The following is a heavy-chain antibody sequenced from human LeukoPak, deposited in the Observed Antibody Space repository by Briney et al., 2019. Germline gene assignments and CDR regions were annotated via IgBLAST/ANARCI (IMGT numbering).Heavy chain of an antibody. V-gene: IGHV3-7*03. J-gene: IGHJ4*02. CDR1: VFTFSSYW. D-gene: IGHD2-2*01. Sequence: PGGSLRLSCAASVFTFSSYWMSWVRQAPGKGLEWVANIKQDGSEKYYVDSVKGRFTISRDNAKNSLYLQMSRLRAEDTAVYYCASDFSSTSCTDYWGQGTLVTVSS. CDR2: IKQDGSEK. CDR3: ASDFSSTSCTDY.